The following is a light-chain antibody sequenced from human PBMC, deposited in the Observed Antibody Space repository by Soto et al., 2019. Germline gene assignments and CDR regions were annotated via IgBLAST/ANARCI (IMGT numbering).Light chain of an antibody. CDR2: EVS. CDR1: SSDVGDNSY. V-gene: IGLV2-14*01. J-gene: IGLJ3*02. Sequence: QLVLTQPASVSGSPGQSITISCTGTSSDVGDNSYVSWYQQHPGKAPKLMIYEVSNRPSGVSKRFSGSKSGNTASLTISGLQPEDEADYYCSSYRSSTTLAVFGGGTKLTVL. CDR3: SSYRSSTTLAV.